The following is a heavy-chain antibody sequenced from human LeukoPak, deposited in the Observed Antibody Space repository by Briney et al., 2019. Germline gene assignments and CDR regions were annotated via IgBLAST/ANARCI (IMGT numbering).Heavy chain of an antibody. Sequence: PSETLSLTCAASGGSLSSGGYSWSWLRQPPGTGLEWVGYIYHSGSTYYNPSLKSRVTISVDRSKNQFSLKLSSVTAADTAVYYCARGRYCSSTSCYRRGYYYYGMDVWGQGTTVTVSS. CDR2: IYHSGST. CDR3: ARGRYCSSTSCYRRGYYYYGMDV. D-gene: IGHD2-2*02. V-gene: IGHV4-30-2*01. CDR1: GGSLSSGGYS. J-gene: IGHJ6*02.